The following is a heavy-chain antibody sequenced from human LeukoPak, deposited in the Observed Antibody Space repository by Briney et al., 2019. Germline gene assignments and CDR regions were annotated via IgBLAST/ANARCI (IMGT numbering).Heavy chain of an antibody. J-gene: IGHJ4*02. D-gene: IGHD2-15*01. Sequence: SETLSLTCTVSGDSISSGRYYWGWIRQPPGKELEWIGTISYTGNTYYNPSLKSRVTISVDTSENQFSLKLSFVTAADTAVYYCSRRQVARVEGLYCFDYWGQGTLVTVSS. CDR1: GDSISSGRYY. V-gene: IGHV4-39*01. CDR2: ISYTGNT. CDR3: SRRQVARVEGLYCFDY.